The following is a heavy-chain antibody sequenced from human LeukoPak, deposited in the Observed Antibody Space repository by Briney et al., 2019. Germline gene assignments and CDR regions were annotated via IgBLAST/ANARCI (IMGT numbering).Heavy chain of an antibody. Sequence: SQTLSLTCAVSGGSISSGGYSWSWIRQPPGKGLEWIGYIYHSGSTYYNPSLKSRVTISVDRSKNQFSLKLSSVTAADTAVYYCAGNYISSGGDCYPDYWGQGTLVTVSS. V-gene: IGHV4-30-2*01. J-gene: IGHJ4*02. CDR3: AGNYISSGGDCYPDY. D-gene: IGHD2-21*02. CDR1: GGSISSGGYS. CDR2: IYHSGST.